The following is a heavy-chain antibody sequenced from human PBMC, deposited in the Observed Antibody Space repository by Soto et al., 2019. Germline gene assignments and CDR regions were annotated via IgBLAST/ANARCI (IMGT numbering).Heavy chain of an antibody. J-gene: IGHJ6*02. V-gene: IGHV5-10-1*01. CDR2: IDPSDSYT. CDR3: ARLAKEGSYYYYGMDV. Sequence: PGESLKISCKGSGYSFTSYWISWVRQMPGKGLEWMGRIDPSDSYTNYSPSFQGHVIISADKSISTAYLQWSSLKASDTAMYYCARLAKEGSYYYYGMDVWGQGTTVTVSS. CDR1: GYSFTSYW.